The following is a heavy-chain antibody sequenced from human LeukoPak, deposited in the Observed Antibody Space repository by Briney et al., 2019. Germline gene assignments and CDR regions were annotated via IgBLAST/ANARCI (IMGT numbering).Heavy chain of an antibody. Sequence: ASVKVSCKASGYTFTSYDINWVRQATGQGLEWMGWMNPNSGNTGYAQKFQGRVTITRNTSISTAYMELSSLRSEDTAVYYCARAGTMVRGVISYWGQGTQVTVSS. CDR2: MNPNSGNT. J-gene: IGHJ4*02. CDR1: GYTFTSYD. D-gene: IGHD3-10*01. CDR3: ARAGTMVRGVISY. V-gene: IGHV1-8*03.